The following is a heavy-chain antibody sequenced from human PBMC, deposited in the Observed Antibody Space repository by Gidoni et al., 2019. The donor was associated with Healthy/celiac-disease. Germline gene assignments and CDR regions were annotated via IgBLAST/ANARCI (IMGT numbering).Heavy chain of an antibody. CDR3: AREGYSSLGGY. Sequence: QVQLQGSGPGLVKPSETLSLTCAVSGYSISSGYYWGWIRQPPGKGLEWIGSIYHSGSTYYNPSLKSRVTISVDTSKNQFSLKLSSVTAADTAVYYCAREGYSSLGGYWGQGTLVTVSS. CDR1: GYSISSGYY. CDR2: IYHSGST. J-gene: IGHJ4*02. V-gene: IGHV4-38-2*02. D-gene: IGHD6-13*01.